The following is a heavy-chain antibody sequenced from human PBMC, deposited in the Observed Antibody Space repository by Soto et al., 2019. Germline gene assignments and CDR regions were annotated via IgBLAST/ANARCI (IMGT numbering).Heavy chain of an antibody. CDR1: GGSISSSSYY. CDR2: IYYSGST. Sequence: SETLSLTCTVSGGSISSSSYYWGWIRQPPGKRLEWIGSIYYSGSTYYNPSLKSRVTISVDTSKNQFSLKLSSVTAADTAVYYCAREDYYDSSGYFFYWGQGTLVTVSS. CDR3: AREDYYDSSGYFFY. V-gene: IGHV4-39*01. D-gene: IGHD3-22*01. J-gene: IGHJ4*02.